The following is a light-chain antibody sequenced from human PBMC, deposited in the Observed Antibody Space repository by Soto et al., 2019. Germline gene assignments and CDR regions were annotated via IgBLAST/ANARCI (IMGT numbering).Light chain of an antibody. V-gene: IGKV1-12*01. J-gene: IGKJ4*01. CDR3: KQANTSPRT. CDR2: AAS. Sequence: DIQMTQSPSSVSASVGDRVTITCRASQGIGSQLAWYQQKPGKAPKLLIPAASTLQRGVPSRFSGSGSGTDSPPTTGSLKSEDFATYYGKQANTSPRTFGKGTRVNIK. CDR1: QGIGSQ.